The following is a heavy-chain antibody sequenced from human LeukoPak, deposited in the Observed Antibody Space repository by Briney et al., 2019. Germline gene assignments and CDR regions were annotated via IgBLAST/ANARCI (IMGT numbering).Heavy chain of an antibody. CDR2: NYYSGST. J-gene: IGHJ4*02. D-gene: IGHD3-10*01. V-gene: IGHV4-59*01. Sequence: SETLSLTCTVSGGSISSYYWSWIRQPPGKGLEWIGYNYYSGSTNYTPSLKSRITISVDTSRNQFSLKLNSVTAADTAVYYCARSGRGSSAGFDYWGQGTLVTVSS. CDR3: ARSGRGSSAGFDY. CDR1: GGSISSYY.